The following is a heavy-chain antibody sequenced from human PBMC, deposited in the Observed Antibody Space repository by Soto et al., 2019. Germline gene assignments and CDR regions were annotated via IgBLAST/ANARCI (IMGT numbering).Heavy chain of an antibody. V-gene: IGHV3-53*01. CDR1: GLTISGKKY. J-gene: IGHJ3*01. D-gene: IGHD1-1*01. Sequence: GSLRLSCAAFGLTISGKKYVAWVRQAPGKGLEWVSALYDVDGSFYADSVKGRFTTSSDSSKTTVYLQMNDLRPDDTAVYYCATWHEREHAYDVWGERTTVTVSS. CDR3: ATWHEREHAYDV. CDR2: LYDVDGS.